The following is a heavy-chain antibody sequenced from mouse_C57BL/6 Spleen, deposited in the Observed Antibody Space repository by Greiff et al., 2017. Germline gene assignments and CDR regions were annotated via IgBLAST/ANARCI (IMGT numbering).Heavy chain of an antibody. CDR1: GYSITSGYY. D-gene: IGHD2-5*01. Sequence: EVQLVESGPGLVKPSPSLSLTCSVTGYSITSGYYWNWLRQYPGNQLEWMGYISYDGSNNYNPSLKNRISITRDTSKNQFFLKFNSVTTEDTATYYCACDQSNYVLYALDYWGQGTSVTVAS. J-gene: IGHJ4*01. CDR3: ACDQSNYVLYALDY. V-gene: IGHV3-6*01. CDR2: ISYDGSN.